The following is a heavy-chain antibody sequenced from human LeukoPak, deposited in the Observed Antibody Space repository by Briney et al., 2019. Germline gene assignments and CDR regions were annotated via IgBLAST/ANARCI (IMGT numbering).Heavy chain of an antibody. J-gene: IGHJ4*02. Sequence: ASVQVSCHASGYMFPNYYMHWVRQAPGQGLEWLGWINPNTGDTNYAQKFQVRVTMTMDTSITTVYMDLSSLRSDDTALYYCARHHSSGGYFFANWGQGTLVTVSS. CDR2: INPNTGDT. D-gene: IGHD1-26*01. V-gene: IGHV1-2*02. CDR3: ARHHSSGGYFFAN. CDR1: GYMFPNYY.